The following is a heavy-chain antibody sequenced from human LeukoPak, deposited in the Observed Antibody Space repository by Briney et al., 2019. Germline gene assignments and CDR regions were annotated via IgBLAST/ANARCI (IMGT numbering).Heavy chain of an antibody. CDR1: GFTFSSYA. CDR2: ISDSGGST. CDR3: AKGDYYGT. V-gene: IGHV3-23*01. J-gene: IGHJ4*02. Sequence: GGSLRLSCAAPGFTFSSYAMSWVRQAPGKGLEWVSAISDSGGSTYYADSVKDRFTISRDNSKNTLYLQMNSLRAEDTAVYYRAKGDYYGTWGQGTLVTVSS.